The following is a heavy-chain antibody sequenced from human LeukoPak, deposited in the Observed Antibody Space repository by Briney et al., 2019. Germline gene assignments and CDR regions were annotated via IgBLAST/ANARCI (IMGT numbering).Heavy chain of an antibody. CDR1: GFTFSSYW. Sequence: GGSLRLSCAASGFTFSSYWMSWVRQAPGKGLEWVSNINEDGSKKYYVDSVKGRLTSRDNAEKSLYLHMDSLRGEDTAVYYCTRDVASSTYHFDSSGLLDYWGQGTLVTVSS. V-gene: IGHV3-7*01. CDR3: TRDVASSTYHFDSSGLLDY. CDR2: INEDGSKK. J-gene: IGHJ4*02. D-gene: IGHD3-22*01.